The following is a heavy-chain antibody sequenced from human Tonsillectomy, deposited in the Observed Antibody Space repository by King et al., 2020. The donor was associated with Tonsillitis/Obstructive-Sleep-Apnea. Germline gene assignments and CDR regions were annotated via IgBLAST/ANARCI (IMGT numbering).Heavy chain of an antibody. CDR3: ARQGSGYPFDF. CDR1: GGSFSGYY. J-gene: IGHJ4*02. D-gene: IGHD3-3*01. Sequence: HVQLQQWGAGLLKPSETLSLTCAVYGGSFSGYYWSWIRQPPGKGLEWIGEINHSGSTNYNPSLKSRVTISVDPSKNQFSLELSSVTAADTAVYYCARQGSGYPFDFWGQGTLVTVSS. CDR2: INHSGST. V-gene: IGHV4-34*01.